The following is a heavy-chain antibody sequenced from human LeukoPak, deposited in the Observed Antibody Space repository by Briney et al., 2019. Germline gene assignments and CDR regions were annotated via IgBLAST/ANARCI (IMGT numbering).Heavy chain of an antibody. D-gene: IGHD4-17*01. CDR2: ISAYNGNT. Sequence: ASVKVSCKASGYTFTSYGISWVRQAPGQGLEWMGWISAYNGNTNYAQKLQGRVTMTTDTSTSTAYMELRSLRSDDTAVYYCARALKDYGANEGGYWGQGTLVTVSS. CDR3: ARALKDYGANEGGY. J-gene: IGHJ4*02. CDR1: GYTFTSYG. V-gene: IGHV1-18*01.